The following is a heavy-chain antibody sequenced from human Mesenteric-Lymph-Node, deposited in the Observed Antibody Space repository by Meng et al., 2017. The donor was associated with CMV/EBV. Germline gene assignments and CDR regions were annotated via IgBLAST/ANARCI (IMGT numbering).Heavy chain of an antibody. CDR1: GFSFSSYG. J-gene: IGHJ3*02. Sequence: GESLKISCAASGFSFSSYGMRWVRQVPGKGLEWLSLIHNEGSVGIYADSVKGRFTISRDNSKNTLYLQMSSLRADDTAVYYCARDRCGSNGCHNAADMWGQGTMVTVSS. CDR2: IHNEGSVG. CDR3: ARDRCGSNGCHNAADM. V-gene: IGHV3-74*01. D-gene: IGHD4/OR15-4a*01.